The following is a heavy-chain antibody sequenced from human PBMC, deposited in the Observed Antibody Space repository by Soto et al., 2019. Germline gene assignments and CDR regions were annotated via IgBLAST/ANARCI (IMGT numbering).Heavy chain of an antibody. V-gene: IGHV4-39*01. Sequence: QLQLQESGPGLVKPSETLSLTCTVPGGSISSSNYYWGWIRQPPGKGLEWIGSIYYSGSTYYNPSLKSRVSRAVDTPKNAFSLKLSSVTAADTAVYYCASQGNSGSYTNFHYWGQGTLVTVSS. CDR2: IYYSGST. CDR3: ASQGNSGSYTNFHY. D-gene: IGHD3-10*01. J-gene: IGHJ4*02. CDR1: GGSISSSNYY.